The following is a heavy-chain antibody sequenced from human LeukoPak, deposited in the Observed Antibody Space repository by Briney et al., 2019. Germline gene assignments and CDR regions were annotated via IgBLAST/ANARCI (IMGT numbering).Heavy chain of an antibody. Sequence: GGSLRLSCAASGFTFSSYSMNWVRQAPGKGLEWVSSISSSSSYLYYADSVKGRFTISRANAKNSLYLEMNSLRAEDTAVYYCARGADYDILTGYMDVWGKGTTVTVSS. J-gene: IGHJ6*03. CDR1: GFTFSSYS. V-gene: IGHV3-21*01. CDR2: ISSSSSYL. D-gene: IGHD3-9*01. CDR3: ARGADYDILTGYMDV.